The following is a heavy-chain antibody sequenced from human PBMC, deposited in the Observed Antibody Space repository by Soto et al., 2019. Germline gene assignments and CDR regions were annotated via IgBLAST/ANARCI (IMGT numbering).Heavy chain of an antibody. D-gene: IGHD2-2*01. V-gene: IGHV3-30*18. CDR2: VSYDGSFK. Sequence: QVQLVESGGGVVQPGGSLRLSCEASGFTFSKFGIHWVRQAPGKGLEWVAVVSYDGSFKYYADSVKGRFTISRDNSKNALYLQRNSLRPEDTALYYCAKDSDKLLFDYYCYGMEVWGQGTTVTVSS. CDR1: GFTFSKFG. CDR3: AKDSDKLLFDYYCYGMEV. J-gene: IGHJ6*02.